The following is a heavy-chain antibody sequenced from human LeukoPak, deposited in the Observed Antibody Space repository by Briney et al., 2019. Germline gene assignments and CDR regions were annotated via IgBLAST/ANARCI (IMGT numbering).Heavy chain of an antibody. CDR3: ARGQEQLSSPWQWGPRRKNFYYYGMDV. D-gene: IGHD1/OR15-1a*01. V-gene: IGHV3-66*01. CDR1: GFTVSSSS. J-gene: IGHJ6*02. CDR2: ISSDGNT. Sequence: PVGSLRLSCAASGFTVSSSSMNWVRLGPGKGLEWVSVISSDGNTYYADSVKGRFTISRDNSRNTLSLQMHGLRADDTAVYYCARGQEQLSSPWQWGPRRKNFYYYGMDVWGQGTTVTVSS.